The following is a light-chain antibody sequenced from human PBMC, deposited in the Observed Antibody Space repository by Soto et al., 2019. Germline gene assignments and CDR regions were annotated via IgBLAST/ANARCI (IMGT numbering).Light chain of an antibody. V-gene: IGKV3-20*01. CDR1: QSVSSSY. CDR2: GAS. J-gene: IGKJ1*01. CDR3: QQYGSSRT. Sequence: EIVLTQSLGTLSLSTGERATLSCRASQSVSSSYLAWYQQKPGQAPRLLIYGASSRATGIPDRFSGSGSGTDFTLTISRLEPEDFAVYYCQQYGSSRTFGQGTMA.